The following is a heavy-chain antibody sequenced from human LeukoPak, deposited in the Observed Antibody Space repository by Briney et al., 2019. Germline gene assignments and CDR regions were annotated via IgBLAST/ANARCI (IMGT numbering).Heavy chain of an antibody. CDR2: ISEDGSNK. CDR1: GFSFSAYG. CDR3: AKATSSSSTSPFDY. Sequence: GGSLRLSCAASGFSFSAYGMHWVRQAPGKGPEWVAVISEDGSNKYYADSVKGRFTISRDNPKNTLYLQMNSLGAEDTAVYYCAKATSSSSTSPFDYWGQGTLVTVSS. J-gene: IGHJ4*02. V-gene: IGHV3-30*18. D-gene: IGHD6-6*01.